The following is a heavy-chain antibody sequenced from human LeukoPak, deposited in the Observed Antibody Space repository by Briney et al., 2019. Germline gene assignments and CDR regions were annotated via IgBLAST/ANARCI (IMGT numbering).Heavy chain of an antibody. CDR3: ANSEGQLAFHGMDV. CDR2: VSGSGVNT. D-gene: IGHD6-13*01. J-gene: IGHJ6*02. CDR1: GFTFSNYA. V-gene: IGHV3-23*01. Sequence: QPGGSLRLSCAASGFTFSNYAMSWVRQAPGKGLDWVSTVSGSGVNTYYADSVKGRFTISRDNSKNTLYLQMNSLRAEDTAVYYCANSEGQLAFHGMDVWGQGTTVTVSS.